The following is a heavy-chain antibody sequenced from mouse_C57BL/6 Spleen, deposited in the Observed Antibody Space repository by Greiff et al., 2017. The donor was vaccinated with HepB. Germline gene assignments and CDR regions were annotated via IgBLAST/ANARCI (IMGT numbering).Heavy chain of an antibody. J-gene: IGHJ2*01. CDR3: ARQSHFDY. Sequence: EVQVVESGGDLVKPGGSLKLSCAASGFTFSSYGMSWVRQTPDKRLEWVATISSGGSYTYYPDSVKGRFTISRDNAKNTLYLQMSSLKSEDTAMYYCARQSHFDYGGQGTTLTVSS. V-gene: IGHV5-6*01. CDR1: GFTFSSYG. CDR2: ISSGGSYT.